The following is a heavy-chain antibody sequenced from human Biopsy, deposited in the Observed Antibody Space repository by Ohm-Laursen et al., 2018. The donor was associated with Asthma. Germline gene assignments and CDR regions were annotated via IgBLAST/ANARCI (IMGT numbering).Heavy chain of an antibody. Sequence: PSDTLSLTCAVYGGSFSSNYWSWIRQTPGKGLEWLGDHHHSGYTNYNPSPTSRLTLSVDTSKNQFSLRLTSVTAADTAVYYCARGSSSRLSQWELLVSGGKRAHSYYGMDVWGQGTTVTVSS. CDR3: ARGSSSRLSQWELLVSGGKRAHSYYGMDV. CDR2: HHHSGYT. CDR1: GGSFSSNY. J-gene: IGHJ6*02. V-gene: IGHV4-34*01. D-gene: IGHD1-26*01.